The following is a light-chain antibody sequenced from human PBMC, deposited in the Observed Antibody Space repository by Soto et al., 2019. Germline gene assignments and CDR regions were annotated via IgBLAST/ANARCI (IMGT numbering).Light chain of an antibody. CDR3: QQSYATPLT. CDR2: AAS. V-gene: IGKV1-39*01. CDR1: QSISTN. Sequence: DIQMTQSPYSLSASVGDTATSTCRASQSISTNLNWYQKKAGEAPELLIYAASSLQSGVPLRFTGSGSGTDFTLTILSLQPEDFATYYCQQSYATPLTFGGGTKVEIK. J-gene: IGKJ4*01.